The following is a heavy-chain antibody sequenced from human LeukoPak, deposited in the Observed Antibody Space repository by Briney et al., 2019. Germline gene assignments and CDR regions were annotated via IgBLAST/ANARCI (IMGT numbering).Heavy chain of an antibody. CDR2: ISGSDGST. CDR3: AKRFLESSKEHYFDY. D-gene: IGHD3-3*01. CDR1: GFTFSSYG. J-gene: IGHJ4*02. Sequence: GGSLRLSCAASGFTFSSYGMHWVRQAPGKGLEWVSAISGSDGSTYYADSVKGRFTISRDNSKNTLYLQMNSLRAEDTAVYYCAKRFLESSKEHYFDYWGQGTLVTVSS. V-gene: IGHV3-23*01.